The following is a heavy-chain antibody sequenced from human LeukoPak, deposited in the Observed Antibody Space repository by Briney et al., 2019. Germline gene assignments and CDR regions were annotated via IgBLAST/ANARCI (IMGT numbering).Heavy chain of an antibody. CDR3: ARHGSASGWYRSHFDY. CDR2: IYYSGST. V-gene: IGHV4-39*01. J-gene: IGHJ4*02. D-gene: IGHD6-19*01. Sequence: PSETLSLTCTVSGGSISSSSYYWGWIRQPPGNGLECIGSIYYSGSTYYSPSLKSRVTMSVDTSKNQFSLKLSSVTAADTAVYYCARHGSASGWYRSHFDYWGQGTLVTVSS. CDR1: GGSISSSSYY.